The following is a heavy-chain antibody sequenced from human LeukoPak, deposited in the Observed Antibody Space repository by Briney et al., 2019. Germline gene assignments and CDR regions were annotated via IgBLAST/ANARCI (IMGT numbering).Heavy chain of an antibody. CDR2: INPSDGVT. V-gene: IGHV1-46*01. CDR1: GYTFIKSY. CDR3: ARDVDLVVAPAVLGGWFDP. D-gene: IGHD2-2*01. Sequence: GASVKVSCKASGYTFIKSYIHWVRQAPGQGLEWMGVINPSDGVTSYARKFQGRVTMTRDTPTSTVFLQLSSLRFEDTAVYYCARDVDLVVAPAVLGGWFDPWGQGTLVSVSS. J-gene: IGHJ5*02.